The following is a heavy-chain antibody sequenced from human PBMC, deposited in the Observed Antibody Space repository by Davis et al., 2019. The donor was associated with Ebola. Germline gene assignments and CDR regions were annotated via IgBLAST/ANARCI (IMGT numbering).Heavy chain of an antibody. CDR2: IKTKTDGGTT. J-gene: IGHJ4*02. V-gene: IGHV3-15*01. CDR1: GFTFSSYA. Sequence: WGSLRLSCPASGFTFSSYAMSWVRQPPGKGLEWVGRIKTKTDGGTTDYAAPVKGRFTISRDDSKNTLYLQMNSLKTEDTAVYYCTTYYITMIVVRSYWGQGTLITVSS. D-gene: IGHD3-22*01. CDR3: TTYYITMIVVRSY.